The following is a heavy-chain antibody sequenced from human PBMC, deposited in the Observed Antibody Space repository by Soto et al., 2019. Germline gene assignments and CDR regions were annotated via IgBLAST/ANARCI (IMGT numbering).Heavy chain of an antibody. CDR2: IYSGGSP. CDR1: GLSVSNSY. D-gene: IGHD3-10*01. CDR3: ARDHYSSNEGIYYYYAMDV. J-gene: IGHJ6*02. Sequence: PGGSLRLSCAASGLSVSNSYMSWVRQAPGKGLEWVSIIYSGGSPYYADSVKGRFTVSRDTSKNTFYLQMSSLRAEDSAVYYCARDHYSSNEGIYYYYAMDVWGQGTTVTVSS. V-gene: IGHV3-66*01.